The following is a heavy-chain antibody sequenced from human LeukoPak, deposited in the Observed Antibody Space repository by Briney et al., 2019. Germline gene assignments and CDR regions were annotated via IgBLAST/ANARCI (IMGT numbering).Heavy chain of an antibody. CDR2: IYYTGST. V-gene: IGHV4-59*01. Sequence: WETLSLTCTGSGVSIDSYYWSWIRQPPGKGLEWFGYIYYTGSTEYHPSLKSRVTISLDTSKNQFSLKLTSVTAADTAVYYCARVYQSAEYYFDYWGQGKLVSVSS. CDR1: GVSIDSYY. D-gene: IGHD2-2*01. J-gene: IGHJ4*02. CDR3: ARVYQSAEYYFDY.